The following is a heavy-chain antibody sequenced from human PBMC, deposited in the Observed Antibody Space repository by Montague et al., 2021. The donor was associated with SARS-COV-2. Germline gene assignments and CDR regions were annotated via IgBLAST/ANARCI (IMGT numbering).Heavy chain of an antibody. CDR2: IYYTGST. CDR1: GGSITNNIDY. D-gene: IGHD3-22*01. CDR3: ARLKRYFDSSGSPSAFDF. Sequence: SETLSLTCTVSGGSITNNIDYWARIRQPPGKGLEWIGSIYYTGSTYYNPSLKSRVTISVVTSKNHFTLKLSSVTAAETAVYYCARLKRYFDSSGSPSAFDFWGQGTKVTVSS. J-gene: IGHJ3*01. V-gene: IGHV4-39*02.